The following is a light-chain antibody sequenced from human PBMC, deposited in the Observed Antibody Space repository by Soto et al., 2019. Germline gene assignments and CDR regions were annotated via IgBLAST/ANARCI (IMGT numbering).Light chain of an antibody. CDR3: QQSGSSPPYT. Sequence: EIVLTQSPDTLSLSPGERATLSCRASQSVSSSYLAWYQQKPGQAPRLLIYETSSRATGIPDRFSGSGSVTDFTLTISRLEPEDFAVYYCQQSGSSPPYTFGQGTKLEIK. V-gene: IGKV3-20*01. J-gene: IGKJ2*01. CDR1: QSVSSSY. CDR2: ETS.